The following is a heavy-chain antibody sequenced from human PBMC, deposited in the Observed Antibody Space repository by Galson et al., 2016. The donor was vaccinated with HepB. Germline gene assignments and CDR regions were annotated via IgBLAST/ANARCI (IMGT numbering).Heavy chain of an antibody. CDR3: ARDVQQGYYGSGTAVDY. D-gene: IGHD3-10*01. CDR1: GFTFSSSI. J-gene: IGHJ4*02. V-gene: IGHV3-30*01. CDR2: ISFDEMNN. Sequence: SLRLSCAASGFTFSSSIMHWVRQTPGKGLEWVAFISFDEMNNNYGDAVKGRFTISRDNSKNTVDLQMNSLTADDTALYYCARDVQQGYYGSGTAVDYWGQGTLVTVSS.